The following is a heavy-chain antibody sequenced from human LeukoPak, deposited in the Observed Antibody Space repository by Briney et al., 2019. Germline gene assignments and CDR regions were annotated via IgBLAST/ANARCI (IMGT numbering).Heavy chain of an antibody. Sequence: ASVKVSCKASGYTFTNYGISWVRQAPGKGLEWMGWISAYNGNTNYAQKLQGRVTMTTDTSTSTAYMELRSLRSDDTAVYYCARDYYDSSGYAEYFQHWGQGTLVTVSS. V-gene: IGHV1-18*01. D-gene: IGHD3-22*01. J-gene: IGHJ1*01. CDR3: ARDYYDSSGYAEYFQH. CDR2: ISAYNGNT. CDR1: GYTFTNYG.